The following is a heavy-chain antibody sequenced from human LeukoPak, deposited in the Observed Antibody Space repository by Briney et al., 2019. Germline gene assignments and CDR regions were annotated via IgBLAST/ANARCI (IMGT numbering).Heavy chain of an antibody. J-gene: IGHJ6*02. V-gene: IGHV3-21*01. CDR3: ARDRWSEGYYGMDV. D-gene: IGHD4-23*01. CDR2: ISSSSSYI. CDR1: GFTFSSYS. Sequence: GGSLRLSCAASGFTFSSYSMNWVRQAPGKGLEWVSSISSSSSYIYYADSVKGRFTISRDNAKNSLYLQMNSLRAEDTAVYYRARDRWSEGYYGMDVWGQGTTVTVSS.